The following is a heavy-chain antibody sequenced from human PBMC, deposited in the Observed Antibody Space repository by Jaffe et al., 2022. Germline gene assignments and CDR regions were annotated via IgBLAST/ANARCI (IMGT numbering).Heavy chain of an antibody. Sequence: QVQLVQSGAEVKKPGASVKVSCKVSGYTLTELSMHWVRQAPGKGLEWMGGFDPEDGETIYAQKFQGRVTMTEDTSTDTAYMELSSLRSEDTAVYYCATVSITMVQGVIIIGWFDPWGQGTLVTVSS. CDR1: GYTLTELS. J-gene: IGHJ5*02. CDR2: FDPEDGET. V-gene: IGHV1-24*01. D-gene: IGHD3-10*01. CDR3: ATVSITMVQGVIIIGWFDP.